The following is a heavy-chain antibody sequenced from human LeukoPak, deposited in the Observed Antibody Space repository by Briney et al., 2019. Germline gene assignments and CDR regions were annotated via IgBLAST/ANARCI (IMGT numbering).Heavy chain of an antibody. CDR3: ARDGYYYDSSGYYEKMYYFDY. D-gene: IGHD3-22*01. V-gene: IGHV4-4*07. Sequence: PSETLSLTCTGLGGSISSYYWSWIRQPAGKGLEWIGRIYTSGSTNYNPSLKSRVTMSVDTSKNQFSLKLSSVTAADTAVYYCARDGYYYDSSGYYEKMYYFDYWGQETLVTVSS. CDR2: IYTSGST. J-gene: IGHJ4*02. CDR1: GGSISSYY.